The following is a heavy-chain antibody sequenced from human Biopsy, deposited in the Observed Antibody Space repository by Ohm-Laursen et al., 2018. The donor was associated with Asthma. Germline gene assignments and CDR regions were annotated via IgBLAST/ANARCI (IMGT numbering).Heavy chain of an antibody. CDR3: ARDFVDSAMDYFDY. V-gene: IGHV4-38-2*02. CDR2: VYYTGNT. D-gene: IGHD5-18*01. Sequence: SQTLSLTCSVSGASVSTPNYWAWIRQPPGKRLEWVGSVYYTGNTYYNQSLKSRLSLSVDTSKNQFSLKLSSVTAADTAVYYCARDFVDSAMDYFDYWGQGTLVTVSS. J-gene: IGHJ4*02. CDR1: GASVSTPNY.